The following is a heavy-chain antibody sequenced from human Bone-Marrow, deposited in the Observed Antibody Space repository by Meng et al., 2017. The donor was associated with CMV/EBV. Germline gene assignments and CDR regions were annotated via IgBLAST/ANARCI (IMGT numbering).Heavy chain of an antibody. V-gene: IGHV3-30*04. CDR1: GFTISSYA. Sequence: GGSLRLSCAASGFTISSYAMHWVRQTPGKGLEWVAVISYDGSNKYYADSVKGRFTITRDNSKNTLYLQMNSLRAEDTAAYYYARDSTNLYSWNPGPTYYYYYGMDVWGQGTTVTVSS. D-gene: IGHD1-20*01. CDR3: ARDSTNLYSWNPGPTYYYYYGMDV. CDR2: ISYDGSNK. J-gene: IGHJ6*02.